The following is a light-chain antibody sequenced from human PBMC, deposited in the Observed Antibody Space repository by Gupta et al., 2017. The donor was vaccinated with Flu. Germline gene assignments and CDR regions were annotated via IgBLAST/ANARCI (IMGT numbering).Light chain of an antibody. CDR3: QQSYNIPYT. Sequence: PXSLXXXXGDRVTITCRAGQSVTSQLNWYQQKPGKAPKVLIYDASTLQSGVPSKFSGSGSGTDFTLTISSLQPEDFATYYCQQSYNIPYTFGQGTKLEIK. CDR2: DAS. CDR1: QSVTSQ. V-gene: IGKV1-39*01. J-gene: IGKJ2*01.